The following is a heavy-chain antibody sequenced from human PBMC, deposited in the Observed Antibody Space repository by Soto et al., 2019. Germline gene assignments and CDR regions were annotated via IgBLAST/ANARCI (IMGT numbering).Heavy chain of an antibody. D-gene: IGHD3-16*01. CDR3: AKEMITFGDFNYYYMDV. CDR2: ITWHSVTI. CDR1: GFTFDQYT. J-gene: IGHJ6*03. V-gene: IGHV3-9*01. Sequence: EVQLVESGGGLVQPGRSLRLSCAASGFTFDQYTMHWVRQAPGKGLEWVSSITWHSVTIGYADYVKGRFTISRDNAKNCVCLQMNSLRGEDTALYYCAKEMITFGDFNYYYMDVWGKGTTVTVSS.